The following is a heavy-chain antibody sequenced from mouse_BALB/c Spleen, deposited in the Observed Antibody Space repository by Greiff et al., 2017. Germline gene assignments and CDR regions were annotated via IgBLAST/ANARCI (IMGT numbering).Heavy chain of an antibody. CDR1: GYTFTDYA. CDR3: ARWTGDAMDY. Sequence: QVQLKQSGAELVRPGVSVKISCKGSGYTFTDYAMHWVKQSHAKSLEWIGVISTYYGDASYNQKFKGKATMTVDKSSSTAYMELARLTSEDSAIYYCARWTGDAMDYWGQGTSVTVSS. J-gene: IGHJ4*01. CDR2: ISTYYGDA. V-gene: IGHV1S137*01.